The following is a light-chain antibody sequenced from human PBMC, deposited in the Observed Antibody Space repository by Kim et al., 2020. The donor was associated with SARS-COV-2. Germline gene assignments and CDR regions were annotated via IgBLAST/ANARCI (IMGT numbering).Light chain of an antibody. CDR1: QSLTSNS. CDR3: QQYANSPNT. CDR2: GAS. V-gene: IGKV3-20*01. J-gene: IGKJ2*01. Sequence: SPGQGATLSCRASQSLTSNSLAWYQQRHGQAPRLLNYGASNRDPTISDRFSGSGSGTDFTLTISRLEPGDSAVYFCQQYANSPNTFGQGTKVDIK.